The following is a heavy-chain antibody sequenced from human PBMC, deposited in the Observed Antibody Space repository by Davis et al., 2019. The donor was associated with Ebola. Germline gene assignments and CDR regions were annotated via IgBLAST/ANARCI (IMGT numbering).Heavy chain of an antibody. CDR2: ISYDGSNK. D-gene: IGHD3-22*01. Sequence: PGGSLRLSCAASGFTFSSYAMHWVRQAPGKGLEWVAVISYDGSNKYYADSVKGRFTISRDNSKNTLYLQMNSLRAEDTAVYYCARVGRLLAGGLFDYWGQGTLVTVSS. J-gene: IGHJ4*02. CDR3: ARVGRLLAGGLFDY. CDR1: GFTFSSYA. V-gene: IGHV3-30-3*01.